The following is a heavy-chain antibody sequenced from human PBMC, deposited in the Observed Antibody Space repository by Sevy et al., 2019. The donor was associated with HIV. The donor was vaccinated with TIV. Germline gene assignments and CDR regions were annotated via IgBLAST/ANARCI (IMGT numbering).Heavy chain of an antibody. CDR2: IRYSGST. V-gene: IGHV4-39*01. D-gene: IGHD6-19*01. CDR1: GASISSSGYY. J-gene: IGHJ4*02. Sequence: SETLSLTCTVSGASISSSGYYWVWIRQPPGKGLEWIASIRYSGSTNYNLSLRSRVTISADSSKNQFSLKLNSVTAADTAAYYCAGPILTYRSGWSYYDHWGQGTVVTVSS. CDR3: AGPILTYRSGWSYYDH.